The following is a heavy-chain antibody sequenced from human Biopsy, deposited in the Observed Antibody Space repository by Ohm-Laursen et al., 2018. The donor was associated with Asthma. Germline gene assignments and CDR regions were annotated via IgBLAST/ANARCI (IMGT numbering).Heavy chain of an antibody. V-gene: IGHV3-7*01. CDR3: ARTFHFWSPHHAEHYQL. J-gene: IGHJ1*01. Sequence: LRLSCAASGFTFGDYWMSWVRQVPGKGLEWVANIKHDGSEKNHVDSLKGRFTISRDNAKNSLYLQMNSLRAEDTAVYYCARTFHFWSPHHAEHYQLWGQGTLVTVSS. CDR2: IKHDGSEK. CDR1: GFTFGDYW. D-gene: IGHD3-3*02.